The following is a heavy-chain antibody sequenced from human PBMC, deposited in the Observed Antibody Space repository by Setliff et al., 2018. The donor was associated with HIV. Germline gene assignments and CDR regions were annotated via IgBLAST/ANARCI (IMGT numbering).Heavy chain of an antibody. Sequence: GGSLRLSCEASGFNVEKSGMHWIRQAPGKGLEWVAVMYYDGVTTYYADSVKGRFTISRDNLKKRVYLQMSSLRAEDTAVYFCARDCRVGWVFTYGMDVWGQGTPVTVSS. V-gene: IGHV3-30*19. CDR2: MYYDGVTT. D-gene: IGHD6-13*01. CDR1: GFNVEKSG. J-gene: IGHJ6*02. CDR3: ARDCRVGWVFTYGMDV.